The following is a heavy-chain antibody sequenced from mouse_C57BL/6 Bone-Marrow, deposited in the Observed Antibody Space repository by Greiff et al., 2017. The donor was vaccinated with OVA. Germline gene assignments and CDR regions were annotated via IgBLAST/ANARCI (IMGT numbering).Heavy chain of an antibody. J-gene: IGHJ1*03. CDR1: GFNIKDDY. CDR3: TLYYYGSSYVGWYFDV. Sequence: EVQLQQSGAELVRPGASVKLSCTASGFNIKDDYMHWVKQRPEQGLEWIGWIDPENGDTEYASKFQGKATITADTSSHTAYLQLSSLTSEDTAVYYCTLYYYGSSYVGWYFDVWGTGTTVTVSS. V-gene: IGHV14-4*01. D-gene: IGHD1-1*01. CDR2: IDPENGDT.